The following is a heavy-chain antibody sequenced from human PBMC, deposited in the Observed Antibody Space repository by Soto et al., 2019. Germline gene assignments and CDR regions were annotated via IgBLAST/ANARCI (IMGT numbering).Heavy chain of an antibody. J-gene: IGHJ6*02. Sequence: KASETLSLTCTVSGGSINYTYWTWIRQPPGKGLDWIGYISYTGSANYNASLNSPLTISVDTSKNQFSLKLSSVTAADTALYYCARVNYGDYYYGMDVWGQGTTVTVSS. V-gene: IGHV4-59*01. CDR1: GGSINYTY. CDR3: ARVNYGDYYYGMDV. CDR2: ISYTGSA. D-gene: IGHD4-17*01.